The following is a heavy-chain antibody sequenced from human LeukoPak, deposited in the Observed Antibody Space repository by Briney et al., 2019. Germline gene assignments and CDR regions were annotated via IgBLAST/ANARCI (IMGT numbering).Heavy chain of an antibody. CDR1: GFTFSSYW. J-gene: IGHJ4*02. CDR2: IKQDGSEK. V-gene: IGHV3-7*03. CDR3: ARESAYSGYDY. D-gene: IGHD5-12*01. Sequence: AGGSLRLSCAASGFTFSSYWMIWVRQAPGKGLEGVANIKQDGSEKYYVDSVKGRFTISRDNAKNSLYLQMNSLRAEDTAVYYCARESAYSGYDYWGQGTLVTVSS.